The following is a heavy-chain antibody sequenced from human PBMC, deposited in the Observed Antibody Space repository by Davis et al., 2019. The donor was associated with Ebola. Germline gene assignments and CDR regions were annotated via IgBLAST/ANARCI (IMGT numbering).Heavy chain of an antibody. CDR3: AKAKWEVEYHYSGMDV. V-gene: IGHV3-30*18. J-gene: IGHJ6*04. Sequence: PGGSLRLSCAASGFTPSSYGMHWVRQAPGKGLEWVAVISYDGSYQNTGDSVRGRFTISRDNSKNTLYLQMNSLRAEDTAVYLCAKAKWEVEYHYSGMDVWGKGTTVTVSS. CDR1: GFTPSSYG. D-gene: IGHD1-26*01. CDR2: ISYDGSYQ.